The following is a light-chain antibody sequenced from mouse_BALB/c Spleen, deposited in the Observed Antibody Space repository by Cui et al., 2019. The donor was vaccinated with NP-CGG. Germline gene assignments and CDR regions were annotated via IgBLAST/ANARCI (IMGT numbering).Light chain of an antibody. V-gene: IGLV1*01. CDR1: TGAVTTSNY. CDR2: GTN. Sequence: HAVVVHESSLTTSPGETVTLTCRSNTGAVTTSNYANWVQEKPDHLFTGLIGGTNNRAPGVPARFSGSLIGDKAALTITGAQTEDEAIYFCALWYSNHWVFGGGTKLTVL. J-gene: IGLJ1*01. CDR3: ALWYSNHWV.